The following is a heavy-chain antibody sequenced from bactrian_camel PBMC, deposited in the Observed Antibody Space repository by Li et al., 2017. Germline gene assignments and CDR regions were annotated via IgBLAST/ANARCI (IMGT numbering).Heavy chain of an antibody. D-gene: IGHD3*01. CDR1: DHSFTTYC. Sequence: HVQLVESGGGSVQAGGSLTLSCAVSDHSFTTYCLAWFRQDPGKEREGVAGLTSDGRTAYAASVKDRFTISYDKTKDILYLVSVACNRLTLACTTVRRRRAWVRSIMCPKARGNVIFSTGARGPRSPSP. CDR3: RRRRAWVRSIMCPKARGNVIFST. J-gene: IGHJ4*01. CDR2: LTSDGRT. V-gene: IGHV3S55*01.